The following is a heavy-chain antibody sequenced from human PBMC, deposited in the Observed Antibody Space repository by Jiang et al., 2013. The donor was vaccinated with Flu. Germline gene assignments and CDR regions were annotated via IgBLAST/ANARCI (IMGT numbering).Heavy chain of an antibody. D-gene: IGHD3-16*02. Sequence: TSYYMHWVRQAPGQGLEWMGIINPSGGSTSYAQKFQGRVTMTRDTSTSTVYMELSSLRSEDTAVYYCARDQRDDYIWGSYRFAFDYWGQGTLVTVSS. J-gene: IGHJ4*02. CDR1: TSYY. CDR3: ARDQRDDYIWGSYRFAFDY. CDR2: INPSGGST. V-gene: IGHV1-46*01.